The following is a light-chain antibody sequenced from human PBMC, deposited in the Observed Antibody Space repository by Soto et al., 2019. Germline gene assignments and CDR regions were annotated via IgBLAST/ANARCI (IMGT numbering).Light chain of an antibody. J-gene: IGLJ2*01. V-gene: IGLV8-61*01. CDR3: VLYIGSGTPVV. CDR2: STN. CDR1: SGSVSTSYY. Sequence: QTVVTQDPSFSVSPGGTVTLTCGLSSGSVSTSYYPSWYQQTPGQAPRTLIYSTNTRSSGVPDRFSGSILGNKAALTITGAPADDESDYYCVLYIGSGTPVVFGGGTKLTVL.